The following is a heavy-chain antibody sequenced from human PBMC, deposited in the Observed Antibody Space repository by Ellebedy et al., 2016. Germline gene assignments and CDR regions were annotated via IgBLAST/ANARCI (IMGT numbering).Heavy chain of an antibody. Sequence: GESLKISCVASGFTFSRFWMHWVRQAPGKGLVWVARINPDGTVTSYADSAKERFTISRDNAKNTLYLQVNSLRTEDTAFYYCARDQSVLPGEFWGQGTLLTVSS. CDR3: ARDQSVLPGEF. V-gene: IGHV3-74*01. J-gene: IGHJ4*02. D-gene: IGHD3-9*01. CDR2: INPDGTVT. CDR1: GFTFSRFW.